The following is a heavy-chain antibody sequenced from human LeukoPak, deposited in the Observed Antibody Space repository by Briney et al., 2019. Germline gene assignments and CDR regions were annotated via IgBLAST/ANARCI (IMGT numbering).Heavy chain of an antibody. Sequence: GGSLRLSCAASGFTFSDYFMSWIRQAPGKGLEWVSYISSSGSTIYYADSVKGRFTISRDNAKNSLYLQMNSLRAGDTAVYYCARELLPAVTEGWFDPWGQGTLVTVSS. CDR3: ARELLPAVTEGWFDP. CDR1: GFTFSDYF. J-gene: IGHJ5*02. CDR2: ISSSGSTI. V-gene: IGHV3-11*01. D-gene: IGHD2-2*01.